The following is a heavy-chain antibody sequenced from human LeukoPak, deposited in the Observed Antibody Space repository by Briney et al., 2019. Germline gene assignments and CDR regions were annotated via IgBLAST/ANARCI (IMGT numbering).Heavy chain of an antibody. J-gene: IGHJ4*02. CDR2: IYSGGST. V-gene: IGHV3-53*01. D-gene: IGHD3-22*01. Sequence: GGSLRLSCAASGFTVSSNYMSWVRQAPGKGLEWVSVIYSGGSTYYADSVKGRFTISRDNSKNTLYLQMNSLRAEDTAVYYCAKDRPGSYYDSSGYYYWGQGTLVTVSS. CDR1: GFTVSSNY. CDR3: AKDRPGSYYDSSGYYY.